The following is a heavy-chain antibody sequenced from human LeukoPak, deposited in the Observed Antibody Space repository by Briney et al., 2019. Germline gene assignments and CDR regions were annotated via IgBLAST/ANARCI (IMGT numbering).Heavy chain of an antibody. D-gene: IGHD3/OR15-3a*01. CDR1: GYTFTSYF. CDR2: INPSGAST. J-gene: IGHJ4*02. CDR3: ARETPGTGAFDY. V-gene: IGHV1-46*01. Sequence: ASVKVSCKTSGYTFTSYFIHWVRQAPGQGLEWMGIINPSGASTSYAQRFQGRVTMTRDMSTSTAFMELSSLRSEDTAVYYCARETPGTGAFDYWGQGTLVSVSS.